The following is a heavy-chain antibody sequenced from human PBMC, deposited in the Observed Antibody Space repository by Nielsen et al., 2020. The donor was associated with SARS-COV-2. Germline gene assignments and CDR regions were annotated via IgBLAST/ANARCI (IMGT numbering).Heavy chain of an antibody. D-gene: IGHD6-6*01. CDR1: GFSFSSYA. V-gene: IGHV3-23*01. CDR2: ITGSDGRT. CDR3: AKERYSSSSRRGGAFDF. Sequence: GESLKISCAASGFSFSSYAMNWVRQAPGRGLEWVSSITGSDGRTFHADSVRGRFTISRDNSKNMVYLEMNSLRAEDSALYFCAKERYSSSSRRGGAFDFGGQGTMVTVSS. J-gene: IGHJ3*01.